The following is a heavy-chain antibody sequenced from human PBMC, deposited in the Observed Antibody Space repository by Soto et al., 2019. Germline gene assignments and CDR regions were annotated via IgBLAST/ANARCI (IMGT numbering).Heavy chain of an antibody. CDR2: ISTSGGST. CDR3: SLSDRYYGMDV. V-gene: IGHV3-23*01. CDR1: GFTFSSYA. J-gene: IGHJ6*02. Sequence: EVQLLESGGGLVQPGGSLRLSCAASGFTFSSYAMSWVRQAPGKGLEWVSSISTSGGSTYYADSVKGRFTISRDNSNNTLYLQMNSLRGEDTGVYYCSLSDRYYGMDVWGLGTTVTVSS.